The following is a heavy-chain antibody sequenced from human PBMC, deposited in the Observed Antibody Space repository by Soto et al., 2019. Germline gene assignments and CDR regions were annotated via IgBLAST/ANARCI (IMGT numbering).Heavy chain of an antibody. CDR2: ISEDGSRK. CDR3: PKGCGRGFDLCGS. J-gene: IGHJ4*02. CDR1: GFIFNNYG. Sequence: QVQVVESGGGVAQPGRSLRLSCTVSGFIFNNYGMQWVRQAPGKGLEWVAVISEDGSRKYYADSVKGRFTISRDNSKNSLDLQMNSLRAEDTAVYYCPKGCGRGFDLCGSGGQGTLVTVSS. D-gene: IGHD5-12*01. V-gene: IGHV3-30*18.